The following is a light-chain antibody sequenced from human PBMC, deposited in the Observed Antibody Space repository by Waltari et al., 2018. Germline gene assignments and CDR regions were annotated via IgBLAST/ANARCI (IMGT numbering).Light chain of an antibody. V-gene: IGLV1-44*01. CDR2: SNN. Sequence: QSVLTQPPSASGTPGQRVTIPCSGSSSKIGSTTVNWYQQLPGTAPKLLIYSNNQRPSGVPDRFSGSKSGTSASLAISGLQSEDEADYYCAAWDDSLNGWVFGGGTKLTVL. CDR1: SSKIGSTT. CDR3: AAWDDSLNGWV. J-gene: IGLJ3*02.